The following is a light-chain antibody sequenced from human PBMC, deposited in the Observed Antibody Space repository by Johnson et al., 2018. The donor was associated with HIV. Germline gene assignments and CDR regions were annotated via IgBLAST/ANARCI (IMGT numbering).Light chain of an antibody. CDR2: DNN. CDR1: DSDIGNNY. J-gene: IGLJ1*01. CDR3: ETWDSSLSVV. V-gene: IGLV1-51*01. Sequence: QSVLTQPPSVSAAPGQKVTISCFGSDSDIGNNYVSWYQQLPGTAPKLLIYDNNKRPSGIPDRFSGSKSGTSATLGITGLQTGDEADYYCETWDSSLSVVFGTGTKVTVL.